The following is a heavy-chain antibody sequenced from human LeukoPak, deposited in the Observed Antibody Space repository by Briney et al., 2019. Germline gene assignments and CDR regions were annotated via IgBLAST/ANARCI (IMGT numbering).Heavy chain of an antibody. CDR2: ITGGSSYI. Sequence: PGGSLRLSCAASGFTFSTSNMNWVRQAPGKGLEWVSSITGGSSYIFYADSVKGRFTISRDNAKNSLYLQMNSLRADDPAVYYCARYSGTYRDYWGQGTLVTVSS. J-gene: IGHJ4*02. CDR3: ARYSGTYRDY. D-gene: IGHD1-26*01. V-gene: IGHV3-21*01. CDR1: GFTFSTSN.